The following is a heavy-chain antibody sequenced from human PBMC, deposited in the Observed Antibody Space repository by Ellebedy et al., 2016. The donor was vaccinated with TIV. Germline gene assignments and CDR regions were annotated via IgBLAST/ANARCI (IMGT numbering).Heavy chain of an antibody. CDR2: IYHSGST. CDR3: ASSEAGTLVY. V-gene: IGHV4-30-2*02. Sequence: LRLXXAVSGGSISSGGYSWSWIRQPPGKGLEWIGYIYHSGSTYYNPSLKSRVTISVDRSKNQFSLKLSSVTAADTAVYYCASSEAGTLVYWGQGTLVTVSS. D-gene: IGHD6-13*01. CDR1: GGSISSGGYS. J-gene: IGHJ4*02.